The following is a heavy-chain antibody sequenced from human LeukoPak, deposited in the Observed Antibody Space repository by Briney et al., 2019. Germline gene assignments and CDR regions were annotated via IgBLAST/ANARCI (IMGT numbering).Heavy chain of an antibody. Sequence: GGSLRLSCAASGFTVSSNYMSWVRQAPGKGLEWVSSISSSSSYIYYADSVKGRFTISRDNAKNSLYLQMNSLRAEDTAVYYCARENYYDSSGPPGTDYWGQGTLVTVSS. J-gene: IGHJ4*02. CDR1: GFTVSSNY. CDR2: ISSSSSYI. V-gene: IGHV3-21*01. CDR3: ARENYYDSSGPPGTDY. D-gene: IGHD3-22*01.